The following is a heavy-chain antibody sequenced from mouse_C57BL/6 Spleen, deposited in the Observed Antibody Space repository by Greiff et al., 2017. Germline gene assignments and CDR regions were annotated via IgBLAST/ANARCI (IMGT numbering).Heavy chain of an antibody. V-gene: IGHV2-2*01. J-gene: IGHJ4*01. Sequence: VQRVESGPGLVQPSQSLSITCTVSGFSLTSYGVHWVRQSPGKGLEWLGVIWSGGSTDYNAAFISRLSISKDNSKCHVFFKMNSLQADDTAIDYCARDRITTVVAGYAMDYWGQGTSVTVSS. CDR2: IWSGGST. CDR1: GFSLTSYG. CDR3: ARDRITTVVAGYAMDY. D-gene: IGHD1-1*01.